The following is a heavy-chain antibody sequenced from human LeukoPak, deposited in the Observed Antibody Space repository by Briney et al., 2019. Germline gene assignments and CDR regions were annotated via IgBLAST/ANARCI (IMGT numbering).Heavy chain of an antibody. CDR3: AREIGGVVKD. J-gene: IGHJ4*02. CDR1: GGTFSSYA. D-gene: IGHD3-3*01. CDR2: IIPIFGTT. V-gene: IGHV1-69*05. Sequence: GSSVKVSCKASGGTFSSYAISWVRQAPGQGLEWMGGIIPIFGTTNYAQKLQGRVTITTDESTSAAYMELSSLRSEDTAVYYCAREIGGVVKDWGQGTLVTVSS.